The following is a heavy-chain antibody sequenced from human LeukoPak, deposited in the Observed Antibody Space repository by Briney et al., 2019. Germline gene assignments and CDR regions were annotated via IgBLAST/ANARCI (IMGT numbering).Heavy chain of an antibody. J-gene: IGHJ4*02. D-gene: IGHD2-2*01. V-gene: IGHV3-21*01. CDR3: ARAEDIVVVPAAMGL. Sequence: GGSLRLSCAASGFTFSSYSMNWVRQAPGKGLEWVSSISSSSSYIYYADSVKGRFTISRDNAKNSLYLQMNSLRAEDTAVYYCARAEDIVVVPAAMGLWGQGTLVTVSS. CDR2: ISSSSSYI. CDR1: GFTFSSYS.